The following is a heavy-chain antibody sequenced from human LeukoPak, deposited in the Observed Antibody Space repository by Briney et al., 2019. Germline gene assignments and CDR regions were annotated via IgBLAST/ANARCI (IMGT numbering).Heavy chain of an antibody. D-gene: IGHD5-24*01. J-gene: IGHJ4*02. CDR3: ARDDKRDSNYYDH. CDR2: IYYSGST. Sequence: PSETLSLTCTVAGGSLSKYFWTWIRQPPGKGLEWIGYIYYSGSTNYNPSLVSRATISVDTSKNQFSLRLTSVTAADTAVYYCARDDKRDSNYYDHWGQGALVTISS. V-gene: IGHV4-59*01. CDR1: GGSLSKYF.